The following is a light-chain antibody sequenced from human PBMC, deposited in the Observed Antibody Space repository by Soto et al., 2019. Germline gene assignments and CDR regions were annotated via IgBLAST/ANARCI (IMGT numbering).Light chain of an antibody. J-gene: IGLJ1*01. Sequence: QSALTQPASVSGSPGQSITISCCGTNSDVGGYNYVSWYQQRPGKGPKLIIFEVTNRPSGVSDRFSGSKSGNTASLTISGLQAEDEGDYYCGSYRSGIYVFGTGTKVTVL. CDR2: EVT. V-gene: IGLV2-14*01. CDR1: NSDVGGYNY. CDR3: GSYRSGIYV.